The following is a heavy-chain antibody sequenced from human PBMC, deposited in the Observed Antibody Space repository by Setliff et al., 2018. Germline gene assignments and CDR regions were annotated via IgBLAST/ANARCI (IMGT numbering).Heavy chain of an antibody. J-gene: IGHJ4*02. V-gene: IGHV3-7*03. Sequence: GGSLRLSCAASGFTFSRYWMSWVRQAPGKGLEWVANIKQDGSEKYYVDSMNGRFTISRDNSENSLFLQMDGLTTEDTALYHCVKDKSGARRFSGFVFDIWGQGTQVTVSS. CDR2: IKQDGSEK. CDR3: VKDKSGARRFSGFVFDI. CDR1: GFTFSRYW. D-gene: IGHD3-22*01.